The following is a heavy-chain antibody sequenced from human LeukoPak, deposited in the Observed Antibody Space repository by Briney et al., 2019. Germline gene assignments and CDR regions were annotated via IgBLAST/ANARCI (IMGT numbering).Heavy chain of an antibody. Sequence: GGSLRLSCAASRFTFSSYSMNWVRQAPGKGLEWVSSISSSSSYIYYADSVKGRFTISRDNAKNSLYLQMNSLRAEDTAVYYCARTPVLLWFGEFEDYWGQGTLVTVSS. J-gene: IGHJ4*02. CDR3: ARTPVLLWFGEFEDY. CDR1: RFTFSSYS. D-gene: IGHD3-10*01. CDR2: ISSSSSYI. V-gene: IGHV3-21*01.